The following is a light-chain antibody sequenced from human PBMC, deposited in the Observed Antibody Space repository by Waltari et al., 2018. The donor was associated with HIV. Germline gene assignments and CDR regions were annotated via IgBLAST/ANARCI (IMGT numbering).Light chain of an antibody. J-gene: IGLJ2*01. CDR2: EVS. CDR1: SSDVGASNS. V-gene: IGLV2-8*01. CDR3: TSYAGNNLI. Sequence: QSALTQPPSASGSPGQSVTIPCAGTSSDVGASNSVPWYKQHPGKAPNLLISEVSKRPSGVPDRFSGSKSGNTASLTVSGLQAGDEADYYCTSYAGNNLIFGGGTKMTVL.